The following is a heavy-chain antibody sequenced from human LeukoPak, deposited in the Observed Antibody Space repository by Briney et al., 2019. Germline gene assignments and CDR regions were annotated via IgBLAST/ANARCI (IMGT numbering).Heavy chain of an antibody. Sequence: GGSLRLSCAASGFTFSRYWMIWVPQAPGKGLEWVTNTNQDGSEKYYVDSVKGRFTISRDNAKNSLYLQMNSLRAEETAVYYCARDADLGATIIGVFDIWSEGTMVTVSS. V-gene: IGHV3-7*01. CDR3: ARDADLGATIIGVFDI. CDR1: GFTFSRYW. CDR2: TNQDGSEK. J-gene: IGHJ3*02. D-gene: IGHD5-24*01.